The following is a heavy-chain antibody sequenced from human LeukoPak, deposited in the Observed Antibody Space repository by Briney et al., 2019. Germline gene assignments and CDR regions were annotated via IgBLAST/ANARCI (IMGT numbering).Heavy chain of an antibody. D-gene: IGHD2-2*01. V-gene: IGHV3-33*06. CDR3: AKDTFPRAYQLLFGYYYGMDV. Sequence: GRSLRLSCAASGFTFSSYGMHWVRQAPGKGLEWVAVIWYDGSNKYYADSVKGRFTISRDNSKNTLYLQMNSLRAEDTAVYYCAKDTFPRAYQLLFGYYYGMDVWGQGTTVTVSS. J-gene: IGHJ6*02. CDR2: IWYDGSNK. CDR1: GFTFSSYG.